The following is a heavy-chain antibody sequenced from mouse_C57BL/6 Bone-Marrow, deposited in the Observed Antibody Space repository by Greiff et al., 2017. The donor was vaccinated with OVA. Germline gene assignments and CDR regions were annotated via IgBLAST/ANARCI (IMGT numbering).Heavy chain of an antibody. J-gene: IGHJ2*01. CDR3: ARDRANWDGGFDY. D-gene: IGHD4-1*01. Sequence: EVQVVESEGGLVQPGSSMELSCPASGFTFSDYYMAWVRQVPEKGLEWVANINYDGSSTYYLESLNVRFIISRDNAKNILYLQMSSLKSEDTATYYCARDRANWDGGFDYWGQGTTLTVSS. CDR2: INYDGSST. V-gene: IGHV5-16*01. CDR1: GFTFSDYY.